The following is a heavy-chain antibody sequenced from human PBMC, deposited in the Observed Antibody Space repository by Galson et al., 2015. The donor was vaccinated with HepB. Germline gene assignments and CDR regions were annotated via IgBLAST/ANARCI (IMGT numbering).Heavy chain of an antibody. Sequence: SETLSLTCTVSGGSISSSSYYWGWIRQPPGKGLEWIGSIYYSGSTYYNPSLKSRVTISVDTSKNQFSLKLSSVTAADTAVYYCARQGNYGMDVWGQGTTVTVSS. CDR3: ARQGNYGMDV. J-gene: IGHJ6*02. CDR1: GGSISSSSYY. CDR2: IYYSGST. V-gene: IGHV4-39*01.